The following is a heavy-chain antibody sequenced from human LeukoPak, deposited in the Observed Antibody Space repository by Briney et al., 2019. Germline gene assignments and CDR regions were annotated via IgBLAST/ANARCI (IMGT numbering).Heavy chain of an antibody. Sequence: SETLSLTCTVSGGSISSYYWSWIRQPPGKGLEWIGYIYYSGSTNYNPSLKSRVTISVDTSKNQFSLKLSSVTAADTAVYYCARRLRMGGNDYYGSGSSHWWFDPWGQGTLVTVSS. J-gene: IGHJ5*02. CDR3: ARRLRMGGNDYYGSGSSHWWFDP. V-gene: IGHV4-59*08. CDR2: IYYSGST. D-gene: IGHD3-10*01. CDR1: GGSISSYY.